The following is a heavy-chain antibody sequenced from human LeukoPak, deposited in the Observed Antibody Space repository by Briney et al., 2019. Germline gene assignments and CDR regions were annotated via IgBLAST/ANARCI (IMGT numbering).Heavy chain of an antibody. Sequence: ASVKVSCKASGGTFSSYAISWVRQAPGQGLEWMGGIIPIFGTANYAQKFQGRVTITTDESTSTAYMELSSLRSEDTAVYYCASIPCYSSSRACDYWGQGTLVTVSS. V-gene: IGHV1-69*05. CDR3: ASIPCYSSSRACDY. J-gene: IGHJ4*02. D-gene: IGHD6-13*01. CDR1: GGTFSSYA. CDR2: IIPIFGTA.